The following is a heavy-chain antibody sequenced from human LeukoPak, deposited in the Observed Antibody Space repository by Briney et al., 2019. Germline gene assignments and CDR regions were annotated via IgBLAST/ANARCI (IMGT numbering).Heavy chain of an antibody. CDR1: GGSISSSSYY. D-gene: IGHD3-22*01. Sequence: SETLSLTCTASGGSISSSSYYWDWIRQPPGKGLEWIGTIYYSGTTYYNPSIKSRVTISVDTSRNQFSLKLSSVTATDTAVYYCARMIGDDAFDIWGQGTMVTVSS. J-gene: IGHJ3*02. V-gene: IGHV4-39*01. CDR3: ARMIGDDAFDI. CDR2: IYYSGTT.